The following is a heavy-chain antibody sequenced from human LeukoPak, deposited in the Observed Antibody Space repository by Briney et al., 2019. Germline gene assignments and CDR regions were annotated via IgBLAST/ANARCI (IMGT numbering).Heavy chain of an antibody. J-gene: IGHJ5*02. V-gene: IGHV1-8*01. Sequence: ASVKVSCKASGYTFINNDINWVRQAPGQGLEWMACIDPKNGNRSYAQNFQGRVTMTTDTSMGTAYMELSSLTSEDTAVYYCERSHTRNGFCGGGRCYPAVWWFDPWGQGTLVIVSS. CDR3: ERSHTRNGFCGGGRCYPAVWWFDP. CDR2: IDPKNGNR. CDR1: GYTFINND. D-gene: IGHD2-15*01.